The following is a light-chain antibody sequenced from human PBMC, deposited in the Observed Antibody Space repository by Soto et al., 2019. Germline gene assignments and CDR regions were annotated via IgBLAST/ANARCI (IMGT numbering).Light chain of an antibody. CDR2: GAS. V-gene: IGKV3-20*01. CDR3: QQYVSTPWT. CDR1: QSISSSH. J-gene: IGKJ1*01. Sequence: EIVLTQSPGTLSLSPGERATLSCRASQSISSSHLAWYQQKAGQAPRVLIYGASSRATGIPDRFSGSGSGTNFTLTISRLKPEDFAVYYCQQYVSTPWTFGQGTKVEIK.